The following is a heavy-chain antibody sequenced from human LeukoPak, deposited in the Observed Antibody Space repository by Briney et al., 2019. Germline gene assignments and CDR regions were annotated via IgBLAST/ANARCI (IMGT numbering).Heavy chain of an antibody. CDR3: ARSESVWGSYDY. Sequence: ASVKVSCKASGYTFTGYYMHWVRQAPGQGLEWMGWINTSSGGTNYAQKFQGRVTMTRDTSISTAYMELSRLRSDDTAVYYCARSESVWGSYDYWGQGTLVTVSS. D-gene: IGHD3-16*01. V-gene: IGHV1-2*02. CDR2: INTSSGGT. J-gene: IGHJ4*02. CDR1: GYTFTGYY.